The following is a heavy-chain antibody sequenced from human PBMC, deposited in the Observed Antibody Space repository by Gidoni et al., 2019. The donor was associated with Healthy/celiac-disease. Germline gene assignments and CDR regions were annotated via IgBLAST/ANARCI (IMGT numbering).Heavy chain of an antibody. J-gene: IGHJ4*02. Sequence: QVQLVESGGGVVQPGRSLRLSFAASGLTFRSYAMHWVRQAPGKGLEWVAVISYDGSNKYYADSVKGRFTISRDNSKNTLYLQMNSLRAEDTAVYYCARDGSPRGRLAVAGQYYFDYWGQGTLVTVSS. V-gene: IGHV3-30*01. CDR2: ISYDGSNK. D-gene: IGHD6-19*01. CDR1: GLTFRSYA. CDR3: ARDGSPRGRLAVAGQYYFDY.